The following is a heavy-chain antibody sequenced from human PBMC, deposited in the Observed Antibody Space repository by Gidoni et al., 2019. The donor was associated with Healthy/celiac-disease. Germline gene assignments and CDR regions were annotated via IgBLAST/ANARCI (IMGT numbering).Heavy chain of an antibody. CDR3: AKDTSLWFREFSGNGMDV. J-gene: IGHJ6*02. CDR2: ISWDGGST. V-gene: IGHV3-43*01. CDR1: GFTFDDYT. Sequence: EVQLVESGGVVVQPGGSLRLSCAASGFTFDDYTMHWVRQAPGKGLEWVSLISWDGGSTYYADSVKGRFTISRDNSKNSLYLQMNSLRTEDTALYYCAKDTSLWFREFSGNGMDVWGQGTTVTVSS. D-gene: IGHD3-10*01.